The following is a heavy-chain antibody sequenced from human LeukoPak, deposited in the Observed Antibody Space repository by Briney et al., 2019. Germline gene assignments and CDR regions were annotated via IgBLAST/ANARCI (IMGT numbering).Heavy chain of an antibody. J-gene: IGHJ4*02. CDR1: GFTFSSYW. Sequence: GGSLRLPCAASGFTFSSYWMSWVRQAPGKGLEWVANIKQDGSEKYYVDPVKGRFIISRDNAKNSLYLQMNSLRVEDTAVYYCARGGLRLLEWLSPFDYWGQGTLVTVSS. V-gene: IGHV3-7*01. CDR2: IKQDGSEK. D-gene: IGHD3-3*01. CDR3: ARGGLRLLEWLSPFDY.